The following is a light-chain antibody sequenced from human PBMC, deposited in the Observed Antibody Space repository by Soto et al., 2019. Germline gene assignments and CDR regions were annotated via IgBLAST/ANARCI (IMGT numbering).Light chain of an antibody. CDR1: QSISSY. J-gene: IGKJ4*01. CDR2: AAS. CDR3: QQSSSTVLT. V-gene: IGKV1-39*01. Sequence: DIQMTQSPSSLSASVGDRVTITCRASQSISSYLNWYQQKPGKAPKLLIYAASSLQGGVPSRFSSSGSGTDFTLTISSLQREDCAIYYGQQSSSTVLTFGGGTKVEIK.